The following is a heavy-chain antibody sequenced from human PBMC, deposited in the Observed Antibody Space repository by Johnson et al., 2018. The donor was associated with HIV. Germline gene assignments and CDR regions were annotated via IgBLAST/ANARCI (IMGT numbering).Heavy chain of an antibody. V-gene: IGHV3-30*04. J-gene: IGHJ3*02. D-gene: IGHD2-15*01. Sequence: QVQLVESGGGVVQPGRSLRLSCAASGFPFSSYAMHWVRQAPGTGLEWVAVISYDGSSTSYADSVKGRFRISRDNAKHTLYLQMDSLGAEDTAVYYCARDRRVSREGYCSGGTCYPYIAYTDAFDIWGQGTMVTVSS. CDR1: GFPFSSYA. CDR2: ISYDGSST. CDR3: ARDRRVSREGYCSGGTCYPYIAYTDAFDI.